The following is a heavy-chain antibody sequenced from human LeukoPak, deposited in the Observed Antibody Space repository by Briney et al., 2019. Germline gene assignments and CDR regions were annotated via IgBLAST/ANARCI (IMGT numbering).Heavy chain of an antibody. CDR1: GFTFSDYW. J-gene: IGHJ4*02. Sequence: GGSLRLSCVASGFTFSDYWMSWVRQAPGQGLEWVANINQDGRQQHFVGSVKGRFTISRDNAKDSLFLQLDSLRDEDTAVYYCAGGALDYWGQGTVVTVSS. CDR2: INQDGRQQ. CDR3: AGGALDY. V-gene: IGHV3-7*04.